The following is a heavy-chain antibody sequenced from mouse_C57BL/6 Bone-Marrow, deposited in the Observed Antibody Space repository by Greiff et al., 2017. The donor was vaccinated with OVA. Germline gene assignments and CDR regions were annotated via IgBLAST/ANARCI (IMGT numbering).Heavy chain of an antibody. J-gene: IGHJ3*01. D-gene: IGHD2-5*01. CDR2: ISSGGSYT. V-gene: IGHV5-6*01. CDR1: GYTFSSYG. CDR3: ARHYSNYEWFAY. Sequence: EVKVVESGGDLVKPGGSLKLSCAASGYTFSSYGMSWVRQTPDKRLEWVATISSGGSYTYYPDSVTGRFTISRDNAKNTRSLQMSSQKSKDTAMYYCARHYSNYEWFAYWGQGTLVTVSA.